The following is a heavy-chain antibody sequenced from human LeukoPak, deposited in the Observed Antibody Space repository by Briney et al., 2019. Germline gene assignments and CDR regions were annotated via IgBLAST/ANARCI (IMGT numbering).Heavy chain of an antibody. Sequence: SETLSLTCTDSGGTISSYFWSWIPQPPGKQLEWIGYIYNSGSTNYNPSLKSRVTISVDTSKNQFSLKLTSVTAADTAAYYCASADGSGGYYFDTWGQGTLVTVSS. CDR3: ASADGSGGYYFDT. CDR1: GGTISSYF. J-gene: IGHJ4*02. CDR2: IYNSGST. V-gene: IGHV4-59*01. D-gene: IGHD6-19*01.